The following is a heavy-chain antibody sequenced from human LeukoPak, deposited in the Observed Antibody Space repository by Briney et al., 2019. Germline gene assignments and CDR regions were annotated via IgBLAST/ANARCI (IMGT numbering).Heavy chain of an antibody. J-gene: IGHJ4*02. CDR1: GYTFTIYG. CDR3: ARGHDYFWY. D-gene: IGHD2/OR15-2a*01. CDR2: ISAYNGNT. Sequence: GASVTVSFTASGYTFTIYGISWVRQAPGQGLEWMGWISAYNGNTNYAQKLQGRVTMTTDTSTSTAYMELRSLRSEDTAVYYCARGHDYFWYWGQGTLVTVSS. V-gene: IGHV1-18*01.